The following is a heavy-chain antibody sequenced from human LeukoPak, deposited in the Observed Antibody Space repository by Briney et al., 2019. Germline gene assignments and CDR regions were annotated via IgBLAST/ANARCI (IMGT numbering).Heavy chain of an antibody. CDR1: GGSISSHY. V-gene: IGHV4-59*06. CDR3: ARADMATVFDF. CDR2: ISYSGST. D-gene: IGHD5-24*01. J-gene: IGHJ4*02. Sequence: PSETLSLTCTVSGGSISSHYWSWIRQHPGKGLEWIGYISYSGSTYYNPSLKTRLTISVDTSKNQFSLKLDSVTAADTAFYYCARADMATVFDFWGRGTLVTVSS.